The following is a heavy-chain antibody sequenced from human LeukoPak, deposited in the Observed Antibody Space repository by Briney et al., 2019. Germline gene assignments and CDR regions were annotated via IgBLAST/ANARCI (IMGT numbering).Heavy chain of an antibody. V-gene: IGHV1-69*06. CDR1: GGTFSSYA. CDR2: IIPIFRTA. J-gene: IGHJ5*02. D-gene: IGHD3-10*01. CDR3: ARDPPNYYGSGSYHNWFDP. Sequence: SVKVSCKASGGTFSSYAISWVRQAPGQGLEWMGGIIPIFRTANYAQKFQGRVTITADKSTSTAYMELSSLRSEDTAVYYCARDPPNYYGSGSYHNWFDPWGQGTLATVSS.